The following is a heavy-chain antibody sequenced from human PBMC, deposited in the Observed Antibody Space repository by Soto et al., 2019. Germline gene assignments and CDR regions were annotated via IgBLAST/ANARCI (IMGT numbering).Heavy chain of an antibody. Sequence: QITLKESGPTLVKPTQNLTLTCTFSGFSLSTSGVGVGWIRQPPGKALEWLALIYWDDDKRYSPSLKSRLTITKDTSKNQVVLTMTNMDPVDTATYYCAHRPSYCSGGSCYSGFDYWGQGTLVTVSS. D-gene: IGHD2-15*01. CDR3: AHRPSYCSGGSCYSGFDY. J-gene: IGHJ4*02. CDR2: IYWDDDK. CDR1: GFSLSTSGVG. V-gene: IGHV2-5*02.